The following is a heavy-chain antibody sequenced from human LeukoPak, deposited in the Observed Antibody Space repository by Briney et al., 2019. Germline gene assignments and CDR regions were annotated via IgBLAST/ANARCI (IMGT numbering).Heavy chain of an antibody. D-gene: IGHD3-10*01. CDR2: ITYDGCYK. CDR1: GFTFSSYG. J-gene: IGHJ6*02. V-gene: IGHV3-30*18. CDR3: AKDLKSMVRGACMDA. Sequence: GGSLRLSCAASGFTFSSYGMHWVRQAPGKGLEWVAVITYDGCYKYYADSVKGRFTISSDNSKNTLFLQMNSLRAEDTAVYYCAKDLKSMVRGACMDAWGQGTTVTVSS.